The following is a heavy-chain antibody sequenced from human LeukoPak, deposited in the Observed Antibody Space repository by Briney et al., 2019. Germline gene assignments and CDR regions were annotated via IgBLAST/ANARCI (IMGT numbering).Heavy chain of an antibody. Sequence: ASVKVSCKASGYTFTSYYMHWVRQAPGQGLEWMGIINPSGGSTSYAQKFQGRVTMTRDTSTSTVYMELRSLRSEDTAVYYCARGRYYGSGSPGNMDVWGKGTTVTVSS. CDR2: INPSGGST. J-gene: IGHJ6*03. CDR3: ARGRYYGSGSPGNMDV. V-gene: IGHV1-46*01. D-gene: IGHD3-10*01. CDR1: GYTFTSYY.